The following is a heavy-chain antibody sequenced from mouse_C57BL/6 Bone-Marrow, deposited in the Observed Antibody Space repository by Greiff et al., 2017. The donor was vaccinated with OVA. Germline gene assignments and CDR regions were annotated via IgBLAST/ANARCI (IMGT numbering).Heavy chain of an antibody. CDR1: GYTFTSYG. J-gene: IGHJ4*01. CDR3: ARGVYLYAMDY. Sequence: QVQLQQSGAELARPGASVKLSCKASGYTFTSYGISWVKQRTGQGLEWIGEIYPRSGNTYYNEKFKGKATRTADKSSSTAYMELRSLTSEDSAVYFCARGVYLYAMDYWGQGTSVTVSS. D-gene: IGHD5-5*01. CDR2: IYPRSGNT. V-gene: IGHV1-81*01.